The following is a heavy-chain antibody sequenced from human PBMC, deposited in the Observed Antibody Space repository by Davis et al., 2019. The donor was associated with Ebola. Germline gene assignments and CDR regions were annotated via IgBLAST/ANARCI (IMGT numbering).Heavy chain of an antibody. Sequence: ASVKVSCKASGYTFTSYDINWVRQAPGQGLEWMGIIDPSGGHATHAQKFQGRVIMTRDASTSTAYMELRSLRSDDTAVYYCARAILLYCSGGSCTHDRGGMDVWGQGTTVTVSS. J-gene: IGHJ6*02. CDR3: ARAILLYCSGGSCTHDRGGMDV. CDR1: GYTFTSYD. D-gene: IGHD2-15*01. V-gene: IGHV1-46*01. CDR2: IDPSGGHA.